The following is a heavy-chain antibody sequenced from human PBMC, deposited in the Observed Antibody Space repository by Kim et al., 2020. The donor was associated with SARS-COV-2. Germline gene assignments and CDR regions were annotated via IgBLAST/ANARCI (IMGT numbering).Heavy chain of an antibody. CDR2: INHSGST. CDR1: GGSFSGYY. V-gene: IGHV4-34*01. J-gene: IGHJ5*02. Sequence: SETLSLTCAVYGGSFSGYYWSWIRQPPGKGLEWIGEINHSGSTNYNPSLKSRVTISVDTSKNQFSLKLSSVTAADTAVYYCARGQAIAAAGKSGNWFDPWGQGTLVTVSS. CDR3: ARGQAIAAAGKSGNWFDP. D-gene: IGHD6-13*01.